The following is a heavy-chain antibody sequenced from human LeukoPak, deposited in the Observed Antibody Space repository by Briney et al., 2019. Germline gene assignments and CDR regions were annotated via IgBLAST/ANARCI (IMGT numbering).Heavy chain of an antibody. CDR1: GGSISTGSSYY. D-gene: IGHD4-17*01. CDR3: TRMTTGHDY. V-gene: IGHV4-61*05. J-gene: IGHJ4*02. CDR2: INHSGYT. Sequence: PSKTLSLTCTVSGGSISTGSSYYWGWIRQPPGKGLEWIGEINHSGYTNDSPSLKSRVTLSIDTSRKQFSLNLRSVTVADTGIYYCTRMTTGHDYWGQGTLVTVSS.